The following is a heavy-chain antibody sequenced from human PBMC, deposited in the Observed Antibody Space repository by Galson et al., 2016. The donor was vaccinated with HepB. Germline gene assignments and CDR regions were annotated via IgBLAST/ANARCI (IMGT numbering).Heavy chain of an antibody. CDR2: ITSSGGGT. Sequence: SLRLSCAASTFTFSNYGMRWVRQAPGKGLEWVSSITSSGGGTYYADSVKGRFTISRDNSKNTLYLQMNSLRAEDTAVYYCAKIFGISSSRSYGMDVWGQGTTVTVSS. J-gene: IGHJ6*02. CDR3: AKIFGISSSRSYGMDV. V-gene: IGHV3-23*01. D-gene: IGHD6-6*01. CDR1: TFTFSNYG.